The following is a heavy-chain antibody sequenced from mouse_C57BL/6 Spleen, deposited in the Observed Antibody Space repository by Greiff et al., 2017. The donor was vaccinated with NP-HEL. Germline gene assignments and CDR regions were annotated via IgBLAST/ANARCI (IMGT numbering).Heavy chain of an antibody. CDR3: ARGSDGFPYYYAMDY. J-gene: IGHJ4*01. V-gene: IGHV1-22*01. CDR2: INPNNGGT. CDR1: GYTFTDYN. Sequence: VQLQQSGPELVKPGASVKMSCKASGYTFTDYNMHWVKQSHGKSLEWIGYINPNNGGTSYNQKFKGKATLTVNKSSSTAYMELRSLTSEDSAVYYCARGSDGFPYYYAMDYWGQGTSVTVSS. D-gene: IGHD2-3*01.